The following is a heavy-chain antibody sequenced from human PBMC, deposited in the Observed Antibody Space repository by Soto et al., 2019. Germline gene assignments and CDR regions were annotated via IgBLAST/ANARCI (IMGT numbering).Heavy chain of an antibody. D-gene: IGHD2-2*01. J-gene: IGHJ3*02. CDR2: ISYEGSNK. CDR1: GFTFSSYG. Sequence: QVQLVESGGGVVQPGRSLRLSCAASGFTFSSYGMHWVRQAPGKGLEGVAVISYEGSNKYYADSVKGRFTISRDNSKNTLYLQMNSLRAEDTAVYYCANRYCSRTSCYYAFDIWGQGTMVTVSS. V-gene: IGHV3-30*18. CDR3: ANRYCSRTSCYYAFDI.